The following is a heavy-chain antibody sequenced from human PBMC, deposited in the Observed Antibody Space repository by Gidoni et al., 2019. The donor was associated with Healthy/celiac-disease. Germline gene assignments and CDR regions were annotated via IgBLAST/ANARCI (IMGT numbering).Heavy chain of an antibody. Sequence: EVQLVESGGGLVKPGGSLRLSCAASGFTFISYRLNWVRQAPGKGLEWVSSISSSSSYIYYADSVKGRFTISRDNAKNSLYLQMNSLRAEDTAVYYCASGTSHYYDSSGYYPEYYFDYWGQGTLVTVSS. CDR2: ISSSSSYI. J-gene: IGHJ4*02. CDR1: GFTFISYR. CDR3: ASGTSHYYDSSGYYPEYYFDY. V-gene: IGHV3-21*01. D-gene: IGHD3-22*01.